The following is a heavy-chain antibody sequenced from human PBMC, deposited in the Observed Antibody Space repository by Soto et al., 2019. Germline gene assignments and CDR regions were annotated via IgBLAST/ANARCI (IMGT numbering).Heavy chain of an antibody. V-gene: IGHV3-33*01. D-gene: IGHD5-18*01. Sequence: QVQLVESGGGVVQPGRSLRLSCAASGFTFSYYGMHWVSQAPGKGLEWVAVIWYDGSNKFYADSVKGRFTISRDNSKNTLFLQMNSLRAEDTAVYYCARDRGSYGYYYGMDVWGQGTTVTVSS. CDR1: GFTFSYYG. CDR3: ARDRGSYGYYYGMDV. J-gene: IGHJ6*02. CDR2: IWYDGSNK.